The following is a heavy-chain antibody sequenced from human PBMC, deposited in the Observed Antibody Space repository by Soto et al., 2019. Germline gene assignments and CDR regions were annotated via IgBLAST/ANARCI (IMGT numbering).Heavy chain of an antibody. D-gene: IGHD4-17*01. J-gene: IGHJ4*02. Sequence: EVQLLESGGGLVQPGGSLRLSCAASGFTFTTYAMSWVRQPPGKGLEWVSGISSSGDIPYYADSVKGRFTISRDQSKKTVYLHMNSLRAEDTALYYCAKVNPIVGDGDHDYWGQGTLVSVSS. CDR3: AKVNPIVGDGDHDY. V-gene: IGHV3-23*01. CDR2: ISSSGDIP. CDR1: GFTFTTYA.